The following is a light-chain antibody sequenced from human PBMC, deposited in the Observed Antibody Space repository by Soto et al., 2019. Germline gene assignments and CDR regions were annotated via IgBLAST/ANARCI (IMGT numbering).Light chain of an antibody. Sequence: EIVMTQSPATLSVSPGERATLSCRASQSVSSNLAWYQQKPGQAPRLLIYGAFTRATGVPARFSGSGSGTEFTITISSLQSEDFEVYYCQQYYDWPITFGQGTRLEIK. J-gene: IGKJ5*01. CDR1: QSVSSN. CDR2: GAF. CDR3: QQYYDWPIT. V-gene: IGKV3-15*01.